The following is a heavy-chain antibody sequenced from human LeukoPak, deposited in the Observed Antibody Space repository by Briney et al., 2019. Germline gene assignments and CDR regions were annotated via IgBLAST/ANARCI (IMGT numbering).Heavy chain of an antibody. D-gene: IGHD3-3*01. Sequence: ASVKVPCKVSGYTLTELSMHWVRQAPGKGLEWMGGFDPEDGETIYAQKFQGRVTMTEDTSTDTAYMELSSLRSEDTAVYYCATLGGSTIFGVVSTRDNWFDPWGQGTLVTVSS. J-gene: IGHJ5*02. CDR3: ATLGGSTIFGVVSTRDNWFDP. CDR1: GYTLTELS. V-gene: IGHV1-24*01. CDR2: FDPEDGET.